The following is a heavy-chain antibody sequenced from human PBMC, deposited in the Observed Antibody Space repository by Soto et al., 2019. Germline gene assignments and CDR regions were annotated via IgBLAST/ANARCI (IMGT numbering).Heavy chain of an antibody. V-gene: IGHV4-39*01. J-gene: IGHJ4*02. D-gene: IGHD6-25*01. Sequence: PSETLSLTCTVSGGSIGSSSYYWGWIRPPPGKGLEWIGIIYYSGSTYYNPSLKSRVTISGDTSKNQFSLKLSSVTAADTAVYYCAVQTAAAGLGYLDYWGQGTLVTVSS. CDR2: IYYSGST. CDR1: GGSIGSSSYY. CDR3: AVQTAAAGLGYLDY.